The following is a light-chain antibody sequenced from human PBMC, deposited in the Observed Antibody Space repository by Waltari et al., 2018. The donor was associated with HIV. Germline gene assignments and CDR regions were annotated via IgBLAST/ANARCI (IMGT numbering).Light chain of an antibody. J-gene: IGLJ3*02. CDR1: AGSVTSGQY. CDR2: DTS. CDR3: LLYYRGAWV. V-gene: IGLV7-46*01. Sequence: QAVVTQEPSLTVSPGGTVTLTCGSSAGSVTSGQYPYWFQQKPGQAPRTVIFDTSTKQSWTPARFSCSLLGGRAALTLSGAQPEDYADYYCLLYYRGAWVFGGGTRLTVL.